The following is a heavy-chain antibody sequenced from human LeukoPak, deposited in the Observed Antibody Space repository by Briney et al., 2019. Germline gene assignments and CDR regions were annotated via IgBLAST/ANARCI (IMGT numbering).Heavy chain of an antibody. CDR2: IGIRGDT. J-gene: IGHJ4*02. V-gene: IGHV3-13*01. CDR1: GFTFIDYD. D-gene: IGHD6-19*01. CDR3: ARGGIQVSGIDEFDY. Sequence: GGSLRLSCAASGFTFIDYDMHWVRQVIGKGLDWVSAIGIRGDTHYSGSVKGRFTISRENAESSLYLQMNSLRAEDTAVYYCARGGIQVSGIDEFDYWGQGTLVTVSS.